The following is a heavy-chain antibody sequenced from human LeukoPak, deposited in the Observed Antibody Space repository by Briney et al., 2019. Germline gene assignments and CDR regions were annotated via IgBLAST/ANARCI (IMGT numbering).Heavy chain of an antibody. CDR3: ARDIYGGNYYYGMDV. CDR1: GFTVSSNY. J-gene: IGHJ6*02. D-gene: IGHD4-23*01. Sequence: GGSLRLSCAASGFTVSSNYMSWVRQAPGKGLEWVSVIYSGGSTYYADSVKGRFTISRDNSKNTLYLQMNSLRAEDTAVYYCARDIYGGNYYYGMDVWGQGTTVTVSS. CDR2: IYSGGST. V-gene: IGHV3-66*01.